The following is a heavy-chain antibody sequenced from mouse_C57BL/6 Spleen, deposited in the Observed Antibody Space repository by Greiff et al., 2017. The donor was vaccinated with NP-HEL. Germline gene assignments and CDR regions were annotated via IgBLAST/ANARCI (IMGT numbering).Heavy chain of an antibody. CDR3: ARDGAGPFDY. V-gene: IGHV3-6*01. D-gene: IGHD4-1*01. CDR2: ISYDGSN. J-gene: IGHJ2*01. CDR1: GYSITSGYY. Sequence: EVQLQQSGPGLVKPSQSLSLTCSVTGYSITSGYYWNWIRQFPGNKLEWMGYISYDGSNNYNPSLKNRISITRDTSKNQFFLKLNSVTTEDTATYYCARDGAGPFDYWGQGTTLTVSS.